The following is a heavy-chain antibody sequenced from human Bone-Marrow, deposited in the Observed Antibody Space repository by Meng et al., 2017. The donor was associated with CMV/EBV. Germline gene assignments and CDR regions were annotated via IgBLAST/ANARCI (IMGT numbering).Heavy chain of an antibody. CDR1: GGSISSSSYY. D-gene: IGHD6-6*01. CDR2: IYYSGST. V-gene: IGHV4-39*07. J-gene: IGHJ5*02. CDR3: AIPRGIAARPWNWFDP. Sequence: SETLSLTCTVSGGSISSSSYYWGWIRQPPGKGLEWIGSIYYSGSTYYNPSLKSRVTISVDTSKNQFSLKLSSVTAADTAVYYCAIPRGIAARPWNWFDPWGQGTLVTAPQ.